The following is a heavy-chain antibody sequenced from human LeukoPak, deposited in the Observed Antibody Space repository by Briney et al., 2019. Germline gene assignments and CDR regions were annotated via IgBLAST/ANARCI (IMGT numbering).Heavy chain of an antibody. Sequence: PSEPQTLTCAVCDRFFSDCYWSGIHQPPGKGQEWIGVINHSGNTNYNPSLKSRVTISVDTSKNQFSLKLSTVTAADTAVYYCAREDGDWKFDPWGQGTLVTVSS. CDR1: DRFFSDCY. D-gene: IGHD4-17*01. CDR3: AREDGDWKFDP. J-gene: IGHJ5*02. V-gene: IGHV4-34*01. CDR2: INHSGNT.